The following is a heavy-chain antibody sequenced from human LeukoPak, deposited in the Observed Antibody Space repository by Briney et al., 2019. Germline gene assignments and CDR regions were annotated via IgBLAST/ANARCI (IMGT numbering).Heavy chain of an antibody. Sequence: QPGGSLRLSCAASGFTFSSYSMNWVRQAPGKGLEWVSYISSSSSTIYYADSVKGRFTISRDNSKNTLYLQMNSLRAEDTAVYYCAKAEQWLVYVWGQGTMVTVSS. J-gene: IGHJ3*01. V-gene: IGHV3-48*01. CDR3: AKAEQWLVYV. CDR2: ISSSSSTI. CDR1: GFTFSSYS. D-gene: IGHD6-19*01.